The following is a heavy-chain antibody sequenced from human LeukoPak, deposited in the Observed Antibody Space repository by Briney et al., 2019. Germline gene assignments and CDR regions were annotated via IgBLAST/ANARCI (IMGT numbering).Heavy chain of an antibody. V-gene: IGHV1-2*04. Sequence: ASVKVSCKASGYTFTGYYMHWVRQAPGQGFEWMGWINPNSGGTNYAQKFQGWVTMTRDTSISTAYMELSRLRSDDTAVYYCARAVRDPYYFDYWGQGTLVTVSS. CDR2: INPNSGGT. J-gene: IGHJ4*02. CDR3: ARAVRDPYYFDY. CDR1: GYTFTGYY.